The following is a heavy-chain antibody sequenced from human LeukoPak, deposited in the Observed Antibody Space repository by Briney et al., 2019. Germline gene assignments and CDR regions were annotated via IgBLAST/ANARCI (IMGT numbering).Heavy chain of an antibody. J-gene: IGHJ4*02. CDR3: ARVFGGDYYYDSSGPSSY. CDR1: GFTFSSYR. CDR2: ISSSSSYI. D-gene: IGHD3-22*01. V-gene: IGHV3-21*01. Sequence: GGSLRLSCPASGFTFSSYRMNWVRQAPGKGLEWVSSISSSSSYIYYADSVKGRFTISRDNAKNSLYLQMNSLRAEDTAVYYCARVFGGDYYYDSSGPSSYWGQGTLVTVSS.